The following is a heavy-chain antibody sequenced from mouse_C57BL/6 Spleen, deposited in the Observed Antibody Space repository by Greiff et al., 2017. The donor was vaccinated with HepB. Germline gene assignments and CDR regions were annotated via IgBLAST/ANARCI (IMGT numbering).Heavy chain of an antibody. Sequence: EVQLVESGGDLVKPGGSLKLSCAASGFTFSSYGMSWVRQTPDKRLEWVATISSGGSYTYYPDSVKGRFTISRDNAKNTLYLQMSSLKSEDTAMYYCARQALRDYAMDYWGQGTSVTVSS. CDR1: GFTFSSYG. D-gene: IGHD1-3*01. CDR3: ARQALRDYAMDY. V-gene: IGHV5-6*01. CDR2: ISSGGSYT. J-gene: IGHJ4*01.